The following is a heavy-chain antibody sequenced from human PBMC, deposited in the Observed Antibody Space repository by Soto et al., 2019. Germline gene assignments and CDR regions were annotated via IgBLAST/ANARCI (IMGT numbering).Heavy chain of an antibody. Sequence: QVQLVQSGAEVKKPGASVKVSCKASGYTFTSYGISWVRQAPGQGLEWMGWISAYNGNTNYAQKLQGRVTMTTDTSSSTAYMELRSLRSDDTAVYYCARDRRHDFWIKGPHFDYWGQGTLVTVSS. V-gene: IGHV1-18*01. CDR3: ARDRRHDFWIKGPHFDY. CDR2: ISAYNGNT. D-gene: IGHD3-3*01. CDR1: GYTFTSYG. J-gene: IGHJ4*02.